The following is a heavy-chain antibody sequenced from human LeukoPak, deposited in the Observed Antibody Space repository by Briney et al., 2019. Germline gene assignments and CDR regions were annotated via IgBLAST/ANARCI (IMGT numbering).Heavy chain of an antibody. CDR3: ARGGLVLQHYYHMDV. V-gene: IGHV1-69*13. CDR2: IIPIFGTA. J-gene: IGHJ6*03. CDR1: GGTFSSYA. Sequence: VASVKVSCKASGGTFSSYAICWVRQAPGQGLGWMGGIIPIFGTANYAQKFQGRVTITADESTSTAYMELSSLRSEDTAVYYCARGGLVLQHYYHMDVWGKGTTVTVSS. D-gene: IGHD3-3*01.